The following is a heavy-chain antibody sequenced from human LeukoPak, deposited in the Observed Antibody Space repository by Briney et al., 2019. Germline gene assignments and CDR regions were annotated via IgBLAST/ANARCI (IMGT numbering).Heavy chain of an antibody. Sequence: GGSLRLSCAASGFTFDDYAMHWVRQAPGKGLEWVSGISWNSGSIGYADSVKGRFTISRDNAKNSLYLQMNSLRAEDTALYYCAKDMEISSIAAAAWGYFDYWGQGTLVTVSS. CDR3: AKDMEISSIAAAAWGYFDY. CDR1: GFTFDDYA. V-gene: IGHV3-9*01. J-gene: IGHJ4*02. CDR2: ISWNSGSI. D-gene: IGHD6-13*01.